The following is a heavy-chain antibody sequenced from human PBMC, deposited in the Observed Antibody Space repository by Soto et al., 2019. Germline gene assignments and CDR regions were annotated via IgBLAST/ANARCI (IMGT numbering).Heavy chain of an antibody. J-gene: IGHJ6*02. Sequence: PGGSLRLSCTASGFTFGDYAMSWFRQAPGKGLEWVGFIRSKAYGGTTEYAASVKGRFTISRDDSKSIAYLQMNSLKTEDTAVYYCTREGYTQVVFFYYYYYGMDVWGQGTTVTVSS. CDR1: GFTFGDYA. CDR3: TREGYTQVVFFYYYYYGMDV. CDR2: IRSKAYGGTT. D-gene: IGHD6-13*01. V-gene: IGHV3-49*03.